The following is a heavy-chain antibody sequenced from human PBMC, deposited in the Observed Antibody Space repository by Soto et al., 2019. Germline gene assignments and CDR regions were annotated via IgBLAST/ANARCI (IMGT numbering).Heavy chain of an antibody. CDR1: GGSISSSDYY. Sequence: SETLSLTCTVSGGSISSSDYYWGWIRQPPGKGLEWIGNIYYSGSASYNPSLKSRVTISVDTSKNQVSLKLSSVTAADTAVYYCARVPGPWGQGTLVTVSS. CDR3: ARVPGP. CDR2: IYYSGSA. D-gene: IGHD7-27*01. V-gene: IGHV4-39*07. J-gene: IGHJ5*02.